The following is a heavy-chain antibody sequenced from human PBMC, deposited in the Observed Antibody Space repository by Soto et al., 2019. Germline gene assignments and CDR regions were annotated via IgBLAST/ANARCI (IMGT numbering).Heavy chain of an antibody. J-gene: IGHJ4*02. Sequence: ASVKVSCKTSGYSFADYKLHWVRQAPGQGLEWMGWVDPNGGGSNSAQKFQGSVTMTWDTSITTAYLDLTRLTTNDTATYFCATWVDYGDFEGFDFWGQGTLVTVSS. CDR2: VDPNGGGS. D-gene: IGHD4-17*01. CDR3: ATWVDYGDFEGFDF. CDR1: GYSFADYK. V-gene: IGHV1-2*04.